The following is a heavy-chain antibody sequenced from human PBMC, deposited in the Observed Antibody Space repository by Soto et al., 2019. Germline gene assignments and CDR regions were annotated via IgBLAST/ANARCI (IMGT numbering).Heavy chain of an antibody. D-gene: IGHD5-12*01. Sequence: SETLSLTCTVSGGSISSGGYYWSWIRQHPGKGLEWIGYIYYSGSTYYNPSLKSRVTISVDTSKNQFSLKLSSVTAADTAVYYCAREGSGYLFGTYYFDYWGQGTLVTVSS. CDR1: GGSISSGGYY. CDR3: AREGSGYLFGTYYFDY. J-gene: IGHJ4*02. CDR2: IYYSGST. V-gene: IGHV4-31*03.